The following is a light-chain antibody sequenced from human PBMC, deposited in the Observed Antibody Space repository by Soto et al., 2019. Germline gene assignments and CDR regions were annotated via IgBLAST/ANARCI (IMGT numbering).Light chain of an antibody. Sequence: EIVLTQSPGTLSLSPGERATLSCRASQSVSSSYLAWYQQKPGQATRLLIYGASSRATGIPDRFSGSGSGTDFTLTISSLEPEDFAVYYCQQYGSSPRTFGPGTKVDIK. CDR1: QSVSSSY. CDR2: GAS. CDR3: QQYGSSPRT. J-gene: IGKJ3*01. V-gene: IGKV3-20*01.